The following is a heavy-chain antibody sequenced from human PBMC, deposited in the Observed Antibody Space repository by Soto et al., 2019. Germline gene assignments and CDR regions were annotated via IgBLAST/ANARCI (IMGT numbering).Heavy chain of an antibody. CDR3: ARPYFGSGVRRSLAS. CDR1: GFTFSSSW. D-gene: IGHD3-10*01. CDR2: INSDGSNT. Sequence: EVQLVESGGGLVQPGGSLRLSCAASGFTFSSSWMHWVRQAPGKGLLWVSHINSDGSNTDYAGSVKGRFIISRDNAKNTLYLQMNSLTAEDTAVYYCARPYFGSGVRRSLASWGQGTPVTVSS. J-gene: IGHJ4*02. V-gene: IGHV3-74*01.